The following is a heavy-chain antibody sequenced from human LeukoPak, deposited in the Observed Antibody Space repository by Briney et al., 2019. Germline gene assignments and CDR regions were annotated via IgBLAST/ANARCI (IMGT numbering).Heavy chain of an antibody. CDR3: ARALGYCSSTSCSSYYYMDV. V-gene: IGHV1-2*02. CDR2: INPNSGGT. J-gene: IGHJ6*03. Sequence: ASVKVSCKASGYTFTGYYMHWVRQAPGQGLEWMGWINPNSGGTNYAQKFQGRVTMTRDTSISTAYMELSRLRSDDTAVYYCARALGYCSSTSCSSYYYMDVWGKGTTVTVSS. D-gene: IGHD2-2*01. CDR1: GYTFTGYY.